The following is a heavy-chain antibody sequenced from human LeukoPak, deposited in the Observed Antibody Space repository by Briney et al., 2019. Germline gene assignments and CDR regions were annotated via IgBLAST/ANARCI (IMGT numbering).Heavy chain of an antibody. J-gene: IGHJ4*02. CDR1: GFTIGSHF. V-gene: IGHV3-7*01. CDR3: ARLGATSSGKYYFDY. Sequence: GGSLRLSCAVSGFTIGSHFMGWVRHLRGKGLQCVAILEPSGAERNYVDSVKGRFSISRDNAQNSLSLQMNSLSADDTAVYYCARLGATSSGKYYFDYWGQGTLVTVSS. D-gene: IGHD6-25*01. CDR2: LEPSGAER.